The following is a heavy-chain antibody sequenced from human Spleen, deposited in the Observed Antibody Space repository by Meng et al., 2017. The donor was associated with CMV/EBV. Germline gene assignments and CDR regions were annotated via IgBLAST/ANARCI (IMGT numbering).Heavy chain of an antibody. V-gene: IGHV3-23*01. Sequence: GESLKISCAASGFTFSSYAMSWVRQAPGKGLEWVSAISGSGGSTYYADSVKGRFTISRDNSKNTLYLQMNSLRAEDTAVYYCARDSRAGYTYGYLTFDYWGQGTLVTVSS. D-gene: IGHD5-18*01. J-gene: IGHJ4*02. CDR3: ARDSRAGYTYGYLTFDY. CDR2: ISGSGGST. CDR1: GFTFSSYA.